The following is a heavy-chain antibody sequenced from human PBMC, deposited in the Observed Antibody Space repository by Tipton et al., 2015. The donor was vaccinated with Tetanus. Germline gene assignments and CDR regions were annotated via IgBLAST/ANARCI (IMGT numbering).Heavy chain of an antibody. CDR3: ARAFTAGSGNSY. D-gene: IGHD3-10*01. V-gene: IGHV4-34*01. Sequence: LRLSCAASGFTVSSNYMSWVRQAPGKGLEWIGEINHSGSTNYNPSLKSRVTISVDTSKNQFSLKLSPVTAADTAVYYCARAFTAGSGNSYWGQGTLVTVSS. CDR1: GFTVSSNY. CDR2: INHSGST. J-gene: IGHJ4*02.